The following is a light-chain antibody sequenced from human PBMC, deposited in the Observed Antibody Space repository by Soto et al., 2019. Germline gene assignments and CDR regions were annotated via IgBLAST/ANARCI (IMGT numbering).Light chain of an antibody. CDR2: GNS. J-gene: IGLJ2*01. Sequence: QSVLTQPPSVSGAPGQRVTISCTGSSSNIGAGYDVHWYQQLPGTAPKLLIYGNSNRPSGVPDRFSGSKSGTSASLDITGLQAEDEADYSCQSYDSSLSGSVVFGGGTKLTVL. V-gene: IGLV1-40*01. CDR3: QSYDSSLSGSVV. CDR1: SSNIGAGYD.